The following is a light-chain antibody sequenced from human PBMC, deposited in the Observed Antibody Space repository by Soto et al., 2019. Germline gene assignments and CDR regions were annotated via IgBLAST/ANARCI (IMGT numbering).Light chain of an antibody. J-gene: IGKJ2*01. CDR3: HQYGHSPYT. V-gene: IGKV3-20*01. Sequence: IVLTQSPGTLSLSPGERATLACRASQGVSTNYVAWYQQKPGQAPRLLIYGASNRAAGIPDRFSGSGSGTDFTLTISRLEPEDVAVFYCHQYGHSPYTFGQGTKLEIK. CDR1: QGVSTNY. CDR2: GAS.